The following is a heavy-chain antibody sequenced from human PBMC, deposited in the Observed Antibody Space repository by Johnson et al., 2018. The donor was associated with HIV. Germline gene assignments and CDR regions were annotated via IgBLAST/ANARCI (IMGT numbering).Heavy chain of an antibody. CDR2: INWNGGRT. CDR1: GFTFDDYG. CDR3: ARVVSMIVVDGGIEAFDI. D-gene: IGHD3-22*01. V-gene: IGHV3-20*04. Sequence: MQLVESGGGVVRPGGSLRLSCSASGFTFDDYGMTCVRQAPGKGLERAAGINWNGGRTGSAVFVMCRFIISRDNAKNSLYLQMNTLRAEDTALYYCARVVSMIVVDGGIEAFDIWGQGTMVTVSS. J-gene: IGHJ3*02.